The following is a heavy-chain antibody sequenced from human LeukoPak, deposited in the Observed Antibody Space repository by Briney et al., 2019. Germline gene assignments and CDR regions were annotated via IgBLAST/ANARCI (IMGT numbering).Heavy chain of an antibody. CDR3: ARAKYDSSRYYYSGFDI. CDR1: GFTFSDYY. Sequence: GGSLRLSCAASGFTFSDYYMSWIRQAPGKGLEWVSYISSSGSNIYYADSVKGRFTMSRDNAKKSLYLQMNSLRAEDTAVYYCARAKYDSSRYYYSGFDIWGQGTMVTVSS. CDR2: ISSSGSNI. D-gene: IGHD3-22*01. V-gene: IGHV3-11*04. J-gene: IGHJ3*02.